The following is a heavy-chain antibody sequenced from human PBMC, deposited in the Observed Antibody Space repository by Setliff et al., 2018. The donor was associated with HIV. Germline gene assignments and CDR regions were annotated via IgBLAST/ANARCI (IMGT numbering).Heavy chain of an antibody. V-gene: IGHV4-59*08. J-gene: IGHJ3*02. CDR1: GGSINTY. D-gene: IGHD3-3*01. CDR2: INYSGRT. CDR3: ARVPRITTLRNAFDI. Sequence: SETLSLTCTVSGGSINTYWSWIRQPPGKGLEWIGYINYSGRTNYNPYLTSRATISLDTSKNQFSLKLTSVTAADTAVYYCARVPRITTLRNAFDIWGQGTMVTVSS.